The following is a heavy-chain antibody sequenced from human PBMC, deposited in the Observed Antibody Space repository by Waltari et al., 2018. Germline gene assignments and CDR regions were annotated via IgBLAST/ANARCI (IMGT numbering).Heavy chain of an antibody. Sequence: HLQESGPGLVKPSETLSLTCDASGDSLSNSSWSWIRQSAGKELEWIGRVYTSGSTNYNPSLRGRITVSEDTSKNQISLKMNSVTAADTAVYYCARDRREDFGDYDPLFDYWGQGVLVTVSS. CDR2: VYTSGST. CDR3: ARDRREDFGDYDPLFDY. J-gene: IGHJ4*02. V-gene: IGHV4-4*07. D-gene: IGHD4-17*01. CDR1: GDSLSNSS.